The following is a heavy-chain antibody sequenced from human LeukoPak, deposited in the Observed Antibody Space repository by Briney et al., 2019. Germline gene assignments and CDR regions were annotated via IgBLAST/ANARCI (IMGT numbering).Heavy chain of an antibody. CDR2: IIPIFGTA. J-gene: IGHJ3*02. Sequence: ASVKVSCKASGGTFSSYAISWVRQAPGQGLEWMGGIIPIFGTANYAQKFQGRVTITTDESTSTAYMELSSLRAEDTALYYCAKDINDSSGYHAFDIWGQGTMVTVSS. CDR3: AKDINDSSGYHAFDI. CDR1: GGTFSSYA. D-gene: IGHD3-22*01. V-gene: IGHV1-69*05.